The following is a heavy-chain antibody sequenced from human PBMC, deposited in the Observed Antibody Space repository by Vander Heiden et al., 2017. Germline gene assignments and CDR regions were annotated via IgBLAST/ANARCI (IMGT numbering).Heavy chain of an antibody. CDR3: ARHNPTSYYYGMDV. V-gene: IGHV4-39*01. D-gene: IGHD2-2*01. Sequence: QLQLQESGPGLVKPSETLSLTCTVSGGSISSSSYYWGWIRQPPGKGLEWIGSIYYSGSTYYNPSLKSRVTISVDTSKNQFSLKLSSVTAADTAVYYCARHNPTSYYYGMDVWGQGTTVTVSS. CDR1: GGSISSSSYY. J-gene: IGHJ6*02. CDR2: IYYSGST.